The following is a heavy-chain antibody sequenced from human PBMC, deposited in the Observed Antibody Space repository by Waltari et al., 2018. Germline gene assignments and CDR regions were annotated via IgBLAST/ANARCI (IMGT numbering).Heavy chain of an antibody. V-gene: IGHV3-30*18. CDR2: ISYDGSNK. Sequence: QVQLVESGGGVVQPGRSLRLSCAASGFTFSSYGMHWVRQAPGKGLEWVAVISYDGSNKYYADSVKGRFTISRDNSKNTLYLQMNSLRAEDTAVYYCAKSGEEWLLTLFDYWGQGTLVTVSS. CDR1: GFTFSSYG. D-gene: IGHD3-3*01. CDR3: AKSGEEWLLTLFDY. J-gene: IGHJ4*02.